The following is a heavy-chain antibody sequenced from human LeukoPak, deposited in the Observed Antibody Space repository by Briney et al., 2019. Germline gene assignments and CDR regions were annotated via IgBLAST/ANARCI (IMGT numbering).Heavy chain of an antibody. D-gene: IGHD3-22*01. Sequence: ASVKVSCKASGYTFTGYYMHWVRQAPGQGHEWMGWINPNSGGTNYAQKFQGRVTMTRDTSISTAYMEPSRLRSDDTAVYYCARGAVRITMIVVGQLQIVDWGQGTLVTVSS. CDR3: ARGAVRITMIVVGQLQIVD. V-gene: IGHV1-2*02. CDR1: GYTFTGYY. CDR2: INPNSGGT. J-gene: IGHJ4*02.